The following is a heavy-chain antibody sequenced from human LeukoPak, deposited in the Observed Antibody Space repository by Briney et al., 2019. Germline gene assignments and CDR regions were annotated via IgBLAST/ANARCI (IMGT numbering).Heavy chain of an antibody. CDR2: INAYNGDT. D-gene: IGHD6-6*01. V-gene: IGHV1-18*01. CDR1: GYTFTNYG. J-gene: IGHJ4*02. Sequence: GASVKVSCKASGYTFTNYGFTWVRQAPGQGLEWMGWINAYNGDTHYAQSLQGRVTMTTDTSTTTAYMELRRLRSDDTAVYYCARGYSSSSPSGYWGQGTLVTVSS. CDR3: ARGYSSSSPSGY.